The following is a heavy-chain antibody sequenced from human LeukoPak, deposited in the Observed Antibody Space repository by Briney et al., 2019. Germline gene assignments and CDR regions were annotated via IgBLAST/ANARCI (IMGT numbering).Heavy chain of an antibody. CDR3: ARDGEGYIPLHH. CDR1: GGSISTYY. CDR2: IYYSGSS. V-gene: IGHV4-59*01. Sequence: SETLSLTCTVSGGSISTYYWSWIRQPPGKGQEWIGYIYYSGSSNYNPFLKSRVSISVDTSKNQFSLNLSSVTAAVSAVYYCARDGEGYIPLHHWGQGTLVTVSS. D-gene: IGHD1-1*01. J-gene: IGHJ5*02.